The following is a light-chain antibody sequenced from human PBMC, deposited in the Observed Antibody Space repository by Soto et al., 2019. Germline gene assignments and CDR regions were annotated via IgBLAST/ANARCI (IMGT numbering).Light chain of an antibody. CDR3: QQSFTTPWT. V-gene: IGKV1-39*01. Sequence: DIQMTQSPSSLSASIKDRVTITCRASQTIGRYVNWYQQEPGKAPKLLIYGASSLWSGVPSRFNASGSGTDFTLTISSLQPEDFTTYFCQQSFTTPWTFGQGTKVEVK. CDR2: GAS. CDR1: QTIGRY. J-gene: IGKJ1*01.